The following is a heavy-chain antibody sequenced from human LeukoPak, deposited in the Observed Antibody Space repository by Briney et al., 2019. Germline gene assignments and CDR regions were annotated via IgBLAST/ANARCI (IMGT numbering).Heavy chain of an antibody. CDR1: GFTFSSYS. CDR3: AEDYGDYHDFGMDV. J-gene: IGHJ6*02. CDR2: ISSSSSYI. V-gene: IGHV3-21*01. D-gene: IGHD4-17*01. Sequence: PGGSLRLSCAASGFTFSSYSMNWVRQAPGKGLEWVSSISSSSSYIYYADSVKGRFTISRDNAKSSLYLQMNSLRAEDTAVYYCAEDYGDYHDFGMDVWGQGTTVTVSS.